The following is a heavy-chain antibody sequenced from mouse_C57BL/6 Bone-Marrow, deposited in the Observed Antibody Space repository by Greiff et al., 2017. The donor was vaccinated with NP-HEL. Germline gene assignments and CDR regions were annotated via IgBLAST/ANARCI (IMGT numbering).Heavy chain of an antibody. CDR3: VRQGYDGYYLDY. CDR1: GFSFNTYA. CDR2: IRSKSNNYAT. J-gene: IGHJ2*01. D-gene: IGHD2-3*01. V-gene: IGHV10-1*01. Sequence: EVKLVESGGGLVQPKGSLKLSCAASGFSFNTYAMNWVRQAPGKGLEWVARIRSKSNNYATYYADSLKDRFTISRDDSESMLYLQMNNLKTEDTARYYCVRQGYDGYYLDYWGQGTTLTVSS.